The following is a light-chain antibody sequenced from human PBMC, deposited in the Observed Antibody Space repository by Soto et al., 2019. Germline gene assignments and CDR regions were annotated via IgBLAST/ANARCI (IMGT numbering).Light chain of an antibody. CDR3: SSYTSISTYV. CDR2: DVS. V-gene: IGLV2-14*03. CDR1: SSDVGGYDF. J-gene: IGLJ1*01. Sequence: QSVLTQPASVSGSPGQSITISCTGTSSDVGGYDFVSWYQHHPGKAPRLMIYDVSHRPSGVSDRFSASKSGNTASLTISGLLAEDEADYYCSSYTSISTYVFGTGNKVTVL.